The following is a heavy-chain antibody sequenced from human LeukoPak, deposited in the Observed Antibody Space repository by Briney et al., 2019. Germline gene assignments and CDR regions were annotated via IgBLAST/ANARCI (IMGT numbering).Heavy chain of an antibody. V-gene: IGHV3-21*01. CDR3: ASANPILLDYYYYYYMDV. CDR1: GFIFSSYS. J-gene: IGHJ6*03. CDR2: ISTSSSYI. D-gene: IGHD3-3*01. Sequence: GGSLRLSCAASGFIFSSYSMSWVRQAPGKGLEWVSSISTSSSYIYYADSVKGRFTISRDNAKNSLYLQMNSLRAEDTAMYYCASANPILLDYYYYYYMDVWGKGTTVTVSS.